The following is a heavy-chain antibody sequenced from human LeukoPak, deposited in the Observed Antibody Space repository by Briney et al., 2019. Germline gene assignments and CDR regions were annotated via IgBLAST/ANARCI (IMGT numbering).Heavy chain of an antibody. CDR3: VRDGDDLDV. CDR1: GFTFRNNW. J-gene: IGHJ3*01. Sequence: GGSLSLSCAAYGFTFRNNWWSWVRPAPGKGPEWVADINRDGSKKYYVDSMKGRSTISRDNAEISLFLQMNSLRVEDTGVYYCVRDGDDLDVWGQGTMVTVSS. CDR2: INRDGSKK. V-gene: IGHV3-7*01.